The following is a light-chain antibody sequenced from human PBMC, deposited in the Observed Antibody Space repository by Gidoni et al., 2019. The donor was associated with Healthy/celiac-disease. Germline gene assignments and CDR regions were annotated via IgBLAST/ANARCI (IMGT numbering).Light chain of an antibody. Sequence: DIYMTQSPSSLSASVGDRVIIPCRASQSISSYLNWYQQKPGKAPKLLIYAASSLQSGVPSRFSGSGSGTDFTLTISSLQPEDFATYYCKQSYSTLGTFGQGTKVEIK. CDR2: AAS. CDR3: KQSYSTLGT. CDR1: QSISSY. J-gene: IGKJ1*01. V-gene: IGKV1-39*01.